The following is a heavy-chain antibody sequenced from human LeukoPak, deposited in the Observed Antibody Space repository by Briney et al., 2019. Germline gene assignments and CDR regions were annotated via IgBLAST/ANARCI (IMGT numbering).Heavy chain of an antibody. V-gene: IGHV3-30*03. CDR3: AREGELLRSGYFDY. D-gene: IGHD1-26*01. CDR1: GLTFSSHW. J-gene: IGHJ4*02. Sequence: GGSLRLSCAASGLTFSSHWMHWVRQAPGKGLEWVAVISYDGSNKYYADSVKGRFTISRDNSKNTLYLQMNSLRAEDTAVYYCAREGELLRSGYFDYWGQGTLVTVSS. CDR2: ISYDGSNK.